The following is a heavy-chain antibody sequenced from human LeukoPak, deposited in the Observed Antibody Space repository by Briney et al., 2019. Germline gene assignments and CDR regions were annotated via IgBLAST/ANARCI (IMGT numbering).Heavy chain of an antibody. CDR1: GGSISNENW. Sequence: SETLSLTCAVSGGSISNENWWGWVRRPPGKGLEWIGEIYHSGSTNYIPSLKSRVTISVDKSKDQFSLKLTSVNAADTAVYYCAGSPIGYGMDVWGQGTTVTVSS. J-gene: IGHJ6*02. CDR2: IYHSGST. V-gene: IGHV4-4*02. CDR3: AGSPIGYGMDV.